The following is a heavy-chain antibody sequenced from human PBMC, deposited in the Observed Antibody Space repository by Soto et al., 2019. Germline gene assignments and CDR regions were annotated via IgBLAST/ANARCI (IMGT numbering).Heavy chain of an antibody. J-gene: IGHJ4*02. Sequence: AASVKVSCKASGCIFTGNYMHRVRQAPGQGHEYMGWINPNNGATNYAQNFQGRVTMTWDTSISTAYMEVRRLRSDDTAVYYCAPPYPDGSRSFDHWGQGTLVPDAS. CDR1: GCIFTGNY. CDR3: APPYPDGSRSFDH. CDR2: INPNNGAT. V-gene: IGHV1-2*02. D-gene: IGHD3-22*01.